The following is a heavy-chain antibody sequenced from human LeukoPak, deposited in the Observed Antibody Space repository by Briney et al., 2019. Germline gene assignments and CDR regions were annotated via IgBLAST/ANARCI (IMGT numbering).Heavy chain of an antibody. CDR1: GFTFSSYA. D-gene: IGHD6-13*01. CDR3: AKDGSGSWYVF. Sequence: GGSLRLSCAASGFTFSSYAMSWVRQAPGKGLEWVSAISGSGSSTYYADSVKGRFTISRDNSKNTLYLQMNSLRAEDTAVYYCAKDGSGSWYVFWGQGTLVTVSS. J-gene: IGHJ4*02. CDR2: ISGSGSST. V-gene: IGHV3-23*01.